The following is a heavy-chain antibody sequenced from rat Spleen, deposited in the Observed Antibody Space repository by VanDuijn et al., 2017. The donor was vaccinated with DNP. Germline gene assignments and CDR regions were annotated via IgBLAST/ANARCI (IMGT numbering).Heavy chain of an antibody. Sequence: EVQFQESGPGLVKSSQSLSLTCSVTGYSITSNYWAWIRKFPGNKMEWIGHINYSGSTSYNPSLKSRISISRDTSKNQFFLQLNSVTTDDTATYYCAFGTYGVMDAWGQGASVTVSS. CDR2: INYSGST. CDR1: GYSITSNY. CDR3: AFGTYGVMDA. J-gene: IGHJ4*01. D-gene: IGHD1-12*02. V-gene: IGHV3-1*01.